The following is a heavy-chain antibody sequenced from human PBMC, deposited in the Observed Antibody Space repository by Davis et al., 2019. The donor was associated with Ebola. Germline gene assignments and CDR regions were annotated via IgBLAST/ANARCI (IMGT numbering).Heavy chain of an antibody. CDR3: ARAEGYCSGGACYFRYYYYGMDV. J-gene: IGHJ6*02. D-gene: IGHD2-15*01. CDR1: GFDFSDYH. V-gene: IGHV3-11*01. Sequence: GESLKISCAASGFDFSDYHMTWVRQAPGKGLEWLSYISTTGNSMFYADSVKGRFPISRDNAQNSLYLQINNLRAEDTAVYFCARAEGYCSGGACYFRYYYYGMDVWGQGTTVTVSS. CDR2: ISTTGNSM.